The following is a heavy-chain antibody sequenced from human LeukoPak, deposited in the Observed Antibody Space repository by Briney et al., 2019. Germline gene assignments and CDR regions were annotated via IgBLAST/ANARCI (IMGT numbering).Heavy chain of an antibody. D-gene: IGHD1-1*01. Sequence: PGGSLRLSCAASGFTFSTYWMNWVRQAPGRGLEWVAYINSDGSEKNYVDSVKGRFTISRDNAKNSLYLQMNSLRAEDTAVYYCGSRPRELDYWGQGTLVTVSS. J-gene: IGHJ4*02. CDR2: INSDGSEK. V-gene: IGHV3-7*01. CDR3: GSRPRELDY. CDR1: GFTFSTYW.